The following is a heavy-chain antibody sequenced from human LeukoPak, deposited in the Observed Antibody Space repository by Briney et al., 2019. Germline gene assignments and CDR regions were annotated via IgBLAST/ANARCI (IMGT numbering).Heavy chain of an antibody. D-gene: IGHD3-22*01. V-gene: IGHV3-9*01. CDR2: ISWNSGSI. CDR1: RLTFRTYW. Sequence: GGSLRLSCAASRLTFRTYWMSWVRHAPGKGLEWVSSISWNSGSIGYADSVKGRFTISRDNAKNSLYLQMNSLRAEDTAFYYCAKGPGSYDSSGSSFDSCGQGTLVTVSS. J-gene: IGHJ4*02. CDR3: AKGPGSYDSSGSSFDS.